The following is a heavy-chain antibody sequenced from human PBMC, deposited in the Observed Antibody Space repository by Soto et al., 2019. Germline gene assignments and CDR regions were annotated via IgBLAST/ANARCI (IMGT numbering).Heavy chain of an antibody. J-gene: IGHJ4*02. V-gene: IGHV1-18*01. D-gene: IGHD4-17*01. CDR2: TSIYNGHT. Sequence: ASVNVSCKASCYTFTASGISWVRQAPGQGLEWMGWTSIYNGHTEYSPKFLGRVVMTTDTSADTAYLELKSLRPDDAALYYCARWDDYGASDQYHFDQWGQGTLVTVSS. CDR1: CYTFTASG. CDR3: ARWDDYGASDQYHFDQ.